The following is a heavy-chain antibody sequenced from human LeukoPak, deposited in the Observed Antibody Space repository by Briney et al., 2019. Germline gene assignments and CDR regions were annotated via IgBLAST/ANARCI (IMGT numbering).Heavy chain of an antibody. Sequence: GGSLRLSCAASGFTFSNAWMSWVRQAPGKGLEWVGRIKSKTDGGTTDYAAPVKGRFTISRDDSKNTLYLQMNSLKTEDTAVYYYTTDSPRTRRDFDYWGQGTLVTVSS. CDR1: GFTFSNAW. V-gene: IGHV3-15*01. CDR2: IKSKTDGGTT. D-gene: IGHD1-14*01. CDR3: TTDSPRTRRDFDY. J-gene: IGHJ4*02.